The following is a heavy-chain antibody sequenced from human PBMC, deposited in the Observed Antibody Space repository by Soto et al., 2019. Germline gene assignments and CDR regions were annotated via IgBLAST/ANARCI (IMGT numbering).Heavy chain of an antibody. V-gene: IGHV3-30*02. Sequence: GGSQRLSCAEAEFAFSSCRMHLVRQAPGKGLEWVAVIWYDGSNKYYADSVKGRFTISRDNSKNTLYLQMNSLRPEDTALYYCAKDFHTNMALMDVWGKGTTVTVSS. CDR1: EFAFSSCR. J-gene: IGHJ6*03. CDR2: IWYDGSNK. CDR3: AKDFHTNMALMDV. D-gene: IGHD3-10*01.